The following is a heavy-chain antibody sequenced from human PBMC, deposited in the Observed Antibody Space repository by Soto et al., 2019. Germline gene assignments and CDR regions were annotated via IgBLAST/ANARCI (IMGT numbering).Heavy chain of an antibody. J-gene: IGHJ5*02. Sequence: QLQLQESGSGLVKPSQTLSLTCAVSGGSISSGGYSWSWIRQPPGKGLEWIGYIYHSRSTYYNPSLKTRATISVDRSKTQFPLQPSSVTAADTATYYCARVPGPWGQGTLVTVSS. V-gene: IGHV4-30-2*01. CDR3: ARVPGP. CDR1: GGSISSGGYS. CDR2: IYHSRST.